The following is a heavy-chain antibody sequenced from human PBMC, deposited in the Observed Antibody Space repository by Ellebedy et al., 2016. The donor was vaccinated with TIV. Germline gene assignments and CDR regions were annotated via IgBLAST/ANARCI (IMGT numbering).Heavy chain of an antibody. CDR2: IYYSGST. J-gene: IGHJ5*02. CDR3: ARVRAPYYDFWSGSSSGWFDP. CDR1: GGSISSGDYY. V-gene: IGHV4-30-4*01. D-gene: IGHD3-3*01. Sequence: SETLSLTXTVSGGSISSGDYYWSWIRQPPGKGLEWIGYIYYSGSTYYNPSLKSRVTISVDTSKNQFSLKLSSVTAADTAVYYCARVRAPYYDFWSGSSSGWFDPWGQGTLVTVSS.